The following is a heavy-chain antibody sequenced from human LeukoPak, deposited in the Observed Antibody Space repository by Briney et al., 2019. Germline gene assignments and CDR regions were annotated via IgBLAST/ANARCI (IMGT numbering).Heavy chain of an antibody. CDR1: GYSISSGYY. D-gene: IGHD2-15*01. V-gene: IGHV4-38-2*02. CDR3: ARAGCSGGSCYLFDY. Sequence: SETLSLTCTVSGYSISSGYYWGWIRQTPGKGLEWIGYIYHGGRTDYNPSLKSRVTISVDTSKNQFSLKLSSVTAADTAVYYCARAGCSGGSCYLFDYWGQGTLVTVSS. J-gene: IGHJ4*02. CDR2: IYHGGRT.